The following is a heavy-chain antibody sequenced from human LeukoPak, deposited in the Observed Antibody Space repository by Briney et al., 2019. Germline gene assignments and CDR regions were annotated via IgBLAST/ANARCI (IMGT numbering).Heavy chain of an antibody. Sequence: GGTLRLSCAASGFTFSSYDMSWVRQAPGKVLELVPGISGSGGSTYYADSVKGRFTISRDNSKNTLYLQINSLRAEDTAVYFCAKSFLGFYYDSSSYLSPYYYYMDVWGKGTTVTISS. D-gene: IGHD3-22*01. CDR3: AKSFLGFYYDSSSYLSPYYYYMDV. V-gene: IGHV3-23*01. CDR2: ISGSGGST. CDR1: GFTFSSYD. J-gene: IGHJ6*03.